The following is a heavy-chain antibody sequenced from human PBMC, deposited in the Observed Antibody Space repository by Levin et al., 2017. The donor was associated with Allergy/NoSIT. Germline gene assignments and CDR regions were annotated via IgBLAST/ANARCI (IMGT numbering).Heavy chain of an antibody. D-gene: IGHD3-10*01. Sequence: GGSLRLSCKASGYTFTGYYMHWVRQAPGQGLEWMGCINPNSGGTNYAQKFQGRVTMTRDTSISTAYMELSRLRSDDTAVYFCARVDGARFGDALNYMDVWGKGTTVTVSS. CDR1: GYTFTGYY. CDR2: INPNSGGT. CDR3: ARVDGARFGDALNYMDV. V-gene: IGHV1-2*02. J-gene: IGHJ6*03.